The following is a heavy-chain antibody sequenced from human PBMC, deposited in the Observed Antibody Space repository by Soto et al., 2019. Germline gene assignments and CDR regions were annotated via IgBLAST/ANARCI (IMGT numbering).Heavy chain of an antibody. CDR3: VRAGHVFDVHYYGMDL. Sequence: GALILSSEGSGPTVNDYSKEWVRHGLETGLEWVSSISSSGTYIYYADSVKGRFAISRDNANNVMYLQMDTLRAEDTAVYYCVRAGHVFDVHYYGMDLWGQGTTVTVSS. V-gene: IGHV3-21*01. D-gene: IGHD3-10*01. CDR2: ISSSGTYI. CDR1: GPTVNDYS. J-gene: IGHJ6*01.